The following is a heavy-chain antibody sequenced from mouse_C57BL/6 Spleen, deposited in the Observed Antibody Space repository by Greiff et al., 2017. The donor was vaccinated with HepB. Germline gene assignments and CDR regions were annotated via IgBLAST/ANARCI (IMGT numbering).Heavy chain of an antibody. V-gene: IGHV5-12*01. Sequence: EVKLMESGGGLVQPGGSLKLSCAASGFTFSDYYMYWVRQTPEKRLEWVAYISNGGGSTYYPDTVKGRFTISRDNAKNTLYLQMSRLKSEDTAMYYCARQSSHWYFDVWGTGTTVTVSS. CDR2: ISNGGGST. J-gene: IGHJ1*03. D-gene: IGHD1-1*01. CDR1: GFTFSDYY. CDR3: ARQSSHWYFDV.